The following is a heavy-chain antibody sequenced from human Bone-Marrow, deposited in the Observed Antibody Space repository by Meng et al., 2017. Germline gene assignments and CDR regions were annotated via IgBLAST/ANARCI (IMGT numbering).Heavy chain of an antibody. J-gene: IGHJ4*01. V-gene: IGHV3-23*01. CDR2: LSGGGFTT. Sequence: GESLKISCAASGFSFSSYAMSWVRHAPGKGLEWVSALSGGGFTTYYADSVKGRFAISRHNSKNTLYLQMNSLRAEDTALYYCAKYSHGLGDYLDYWGHGAQVNGAS. CDR1: GFSFSSYA. D-gene: IGHD3-16*01. CDR3: AKYSHGLGDYLDY.